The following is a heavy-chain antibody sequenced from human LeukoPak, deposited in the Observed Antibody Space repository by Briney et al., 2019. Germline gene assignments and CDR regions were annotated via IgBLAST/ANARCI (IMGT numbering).Heavy chain of an antibody. V-gene: IGHV3-30*04. D-gene: IGHD6-13*01. CDR3: ARGQKRWYSSSWSFDY. CDR2: ISYDGSNK. CDR1: GFTFSSYA. Sequence: PGGTLRLSCAASGFTFSSYAMHWVRQAPGKGLEWVAVISYDGSNKYYADSVKGRFTISRDNSKNTLYLQMNSLRAEDTAVYYWARGQKRWYSSSWSFDYWGQGTLVTVSS. J-gene: IGHJ4*02.